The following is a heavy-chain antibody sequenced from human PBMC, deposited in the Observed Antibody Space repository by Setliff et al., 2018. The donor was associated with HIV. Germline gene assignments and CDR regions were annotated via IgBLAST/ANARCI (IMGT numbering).Heavy chain of an antibody. V-gene: IGHV1-46*01. CDR2: INPSGGSA. CDR3: ARDYFDSSAYHYGFGAFDI. J-gene: IGHJ3*02. CDR1: GYTFTSYY. D-gene: IGHD3-22*01. Sequence: ASVKVSCKASGYTFTSYYLHWVRQAPGQGLEWMGMINPSGGSASYAQKFQGRVTMSRDTSTSTVYMELSSLRSEDTAVYYCARDYFDSSAYHYGFGAFDIWGQGAMVTVSS.